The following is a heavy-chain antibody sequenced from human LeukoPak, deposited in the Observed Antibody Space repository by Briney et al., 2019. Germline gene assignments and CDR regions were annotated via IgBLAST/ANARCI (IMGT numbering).Heavy chain of an antibody. V-gene: IGHV1-2*02. CDR2: INPNSGGT. J-gene: IGHJ4*02. D-gene: IGHD6-19*01. Sequence: ASVKVSCKASGYTFTGYYMHWVRQAPGQGLEWMGWINPNSGGTNYAQKFQGRFTMTRDTSISTAYMELSRLRSDDTAVYYCARDGIAVAAFDYWGQGTLVTVSS. CDR1: GYTFTGYY. CDR3: ARDGIAVAAFDY.